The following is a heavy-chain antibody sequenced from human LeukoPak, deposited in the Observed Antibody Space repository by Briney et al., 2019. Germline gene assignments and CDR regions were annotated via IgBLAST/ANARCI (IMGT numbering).Heavy chain of an antibody. V-gene: IGHV3-21*01. D-gene: IGHD6-19*01. CDR1: GFTFGSYS. CDR2: ISGSSSYI. Sequence: PGGSLRLSCAASGFTFGSYSMNWVRQAPGKGLEWVSSISGSSSYINYADSVKGRFTISRDNAQNSLFLRLNSLRAEDTAVYYCARDPYSSGWYKDAFDIWGQGTMVTVSS. CDR3: ARDPYSSGWYKDAFDI. J-gene: IGHJ3*02.